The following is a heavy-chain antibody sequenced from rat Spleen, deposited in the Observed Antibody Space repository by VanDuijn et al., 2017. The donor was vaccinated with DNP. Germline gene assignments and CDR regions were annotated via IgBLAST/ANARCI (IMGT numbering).Heavy chain of an antibody. Sequence: EVQLVESGGDLVQPGRSLKLSCAASGFTFSDYNMAWVRQAPKKGLEWVATIVYDGSSTYYRNSVKGRFTISRDDAKSTLYLQMNSLRSEDTATYYCTRGANWEGNWFAYWGQGTLVTVSS. CDR3: TRGANWEGNWFAY. J-gene: IGHJ3*01. CDR2: IVYDGSST. V-gene: IGHV5-7*01. D-gene: IGHD5-1*01. CDR1: GFTFSDYN.